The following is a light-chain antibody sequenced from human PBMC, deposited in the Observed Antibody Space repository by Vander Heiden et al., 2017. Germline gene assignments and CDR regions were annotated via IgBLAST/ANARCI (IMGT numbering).Light chain of an antibody. V-gene: IGKV1-13*02. CDR2: DAS. Sequence: AIQLTQSPSSLSASVGDRVTITCRASQGISSALAWYQQKPGKAPKLLIYDASSLERGVPSRFSGSGSGTDFTLTISSLQPEDFATYDCLQVNSYAQTFGGGTKVEIK. CDR3: LQVNSYAQT. J-gene: IGKJ4*01. CDR1: QGISSA.